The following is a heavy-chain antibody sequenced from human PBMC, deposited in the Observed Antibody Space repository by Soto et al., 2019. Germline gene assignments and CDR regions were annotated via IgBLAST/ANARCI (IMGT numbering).Heavy chain of an antibody. Sequence: ASVKVSCKASGYTFTRFGISWVRQAPGQGLEWMGWISTFNGATNYAQKFKDRITMTTDTPTSTAYMELRSLRSDDTAVYYCARLYSSGWPRSYSDYWGHGTLVTVSS. V-gene: IGHV1-18*01. J-gene: IGHJ4*01. CDR2: ISTFNGAT. CDR3: ARLYSSGWPRSYSDY. D-gene: IGHD6-19*01. CDR1: GYTFTRFG.